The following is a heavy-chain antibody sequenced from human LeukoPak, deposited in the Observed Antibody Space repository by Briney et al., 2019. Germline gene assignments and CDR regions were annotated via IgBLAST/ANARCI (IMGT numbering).Heavy chain of an antibody. CDR3: AREDYGLLYGMDV. V-gene: IGHV4-34*01. CDR1: GGSFSGYY. CDR2: INHSGST. D-gene: IGHD4-17*01. Sequence: SETLSLTCAVYGGSFSGYYWSWIRQPPGEGLEWIGEINHSGSTNYNPSLKSRVTISVDTSKNQFSLKLSSVTAADTAVYYCAREDYGLLYGMDVWGQGTTVTVSS. J-gene: IGHJ6*02.